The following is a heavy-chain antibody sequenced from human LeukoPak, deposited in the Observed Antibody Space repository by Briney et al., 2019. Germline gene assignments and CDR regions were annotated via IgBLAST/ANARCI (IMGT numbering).Heavy chain of an antibody. CDR2: IRSKANSYAT. V-gene: IGHV3-73*01. D-gene: IGHD3-9*01. Sequence: GGSLRLSCAASGFTFSGSAMHWVRQASGKGLEWVGRIRSKANSYATAYAASVKGRFTISRDDSKNTAYLQMNSLKTEDTAVYYCTRGGLRYFDWLFDYWGQGTLVTVSS. CDR3: TRGGLRYFDWLFDY. J-gene: IGHJ4*02. CDR1: GFTFSGSA.